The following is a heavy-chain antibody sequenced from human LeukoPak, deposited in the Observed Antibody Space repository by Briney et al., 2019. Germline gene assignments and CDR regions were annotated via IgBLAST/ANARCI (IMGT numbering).Heavy chain of an antibody. CDR3: ARDLPEGAFDI. CDR2: IKKDGSEK. CDR1: RFTFIIYC. Sequence: PGGSVRLSCAPSRFTFIIYCMSCVPRARGRGVEWVANIKKDGSEKYYVDFVKGRSTTSRDNPKNSLYLQMNSLRAEDTAVYYCARDLPEGAFDIWGQGTMVTVSS. V-gene: IGHV3-7*01. J-gene: IGHJ3*02.